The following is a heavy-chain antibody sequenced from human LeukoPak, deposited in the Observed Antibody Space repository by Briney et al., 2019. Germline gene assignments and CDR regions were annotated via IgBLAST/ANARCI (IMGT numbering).Heavy chain of an antibody. CDR3: ARVSSYCSGGSCYSLDAFDI. J-gene: IGHJ3*02. CDR1: GFTFSSYN. V-gene: IGHV3-74*01. D-gene: IGHD2-15*01. CDR2: INSDGSST. Sequence: GGSLRLSCAASGFTFSSYNMNWVRQAPGKGLVWVSRINSDGSSTSYADSVKGRFTISRDNAKNTLYLQMNSLRAEDTAVYYCARVSSYCSGGSCYSLDAFDIWGQGTMVTVSS.